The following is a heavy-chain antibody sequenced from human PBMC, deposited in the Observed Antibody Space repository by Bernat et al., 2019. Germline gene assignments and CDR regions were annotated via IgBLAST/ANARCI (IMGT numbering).Heavy chain of an antibody. J-gene: IGHJ5*02. CDR3: ARQFHQKVLLWFGELPEPYNWFDP. Sequence: QVQLQESGPGLVKPSETLSLTCTVSGGSISSYYWSWIRQPPGKGLEWIGYIYYSGSTNYNPSLKSRVTISVDTSKNQFSLKLSSVTAADTAVYYCARQFHQKVLLWFGELPEPYNWFDPWGQGTLVTVSS. CDR2: IYYSGST. CDR1: GGSISSYY. V-gene: IGHV4-59*08. D-gene: IGHD3-10*01.